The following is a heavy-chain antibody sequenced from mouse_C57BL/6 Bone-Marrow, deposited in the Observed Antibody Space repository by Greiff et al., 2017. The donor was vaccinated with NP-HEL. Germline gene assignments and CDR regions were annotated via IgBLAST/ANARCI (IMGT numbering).Heavy chain of an antibody. V-gene: IGHV1-61*01. CDR2: IYPSDSET. D-gene: IGHD2-1*01. CDR3: ARRENYGNYAAY. J-gene: IGHJ3*01. CDR1: GYTFTSYW. Sequence: QVQLQQPGAELVRPGSSVKLSCEASGYTFTSYWMDWVKQRPGQGLEWIGNIYPSDSETHYNQKFKDKATLTVDKSSSTAYMQLSSLTSEDSAVYYCARRENYGNYAAYWGQGTLVTVSA.